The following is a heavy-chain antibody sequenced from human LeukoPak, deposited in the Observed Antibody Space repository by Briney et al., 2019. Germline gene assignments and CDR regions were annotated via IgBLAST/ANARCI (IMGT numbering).Heavy chain of an antibody. CDR1: GYTFTDYY. Sequence: GASVKVSCKASGYTFTDYYIHWVRQAPGQGLEWMGIISPSGGSSSYAQKFQGRVTMTRDKSTSTVYMELSRLRSEDTAVYYCARERYDSSGSPLPRTNWFDPWGQGTLVTVSS. D-gene: IGHD3-22*01. V-gene: IGHV1-46*01. J-gene: IGHJ5*02. CDR3: ARERYDSSGSPLPRTNWFDP. CDR2: ISPSGGSS.